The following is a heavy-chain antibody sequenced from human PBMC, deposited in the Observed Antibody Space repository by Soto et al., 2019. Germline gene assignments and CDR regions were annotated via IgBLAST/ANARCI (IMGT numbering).Heavy chain of an antibody. CDR1: GFAFSSHP. D-gene: IGHD3-10*01. Sequence: GGSLRLSCAASGFAFSSHPMSWVRQAPEKGLEWVAGISDGGDLTYNADSVRGRFTISRDNSRNTLYLQMNSLRAEDAAVYYCVRRVIGSSRAFDIWGQGTMVTVSS. CDR2: ISDGGDLT. CDR3: VRRVIGSSRAFDI. V-gene: IGHV3-23*01. J-gene: IGHJ3*02.